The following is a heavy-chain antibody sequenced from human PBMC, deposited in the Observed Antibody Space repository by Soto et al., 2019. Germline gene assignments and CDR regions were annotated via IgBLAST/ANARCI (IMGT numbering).Heavy chain of an antibody. Sequence: QVQLVQSGAEVKKPGSSVKVSCKASGGTFSSYTISWVRQAPGQGLEWMGRIIPILGIANYAQKFQGRVTITADKSTSTAYMELSSLRSEVTAVYYCARRVGYCSSTSCYEYYFDYWGQGTLVTVSS. CDR1: GGTFSSYT. CDR3: ARRVGYCSSTSCYEYYFDY. J-gene: IGHJ4*02. D-gene: IGHD2-2*01. V-gene: IGHV1-69*02. CDR2: IIPILGIA.